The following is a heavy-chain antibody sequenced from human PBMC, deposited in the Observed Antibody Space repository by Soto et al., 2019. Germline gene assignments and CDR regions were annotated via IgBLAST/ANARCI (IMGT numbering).Heavy chain of an antibody. CDR2: ISYDGGDT. J-gene: IGHJ4*02. CDR1: GFIFSNNG. CDR3: AITSVADASFDY. Sequence: SLRLSCAGSGFIFSNNGMHWVRQAPDKGLEWVAFISYDGGDTFYSDSVKGRFTISRDNSKSTLFLHLNSMKKDDTAVYYCAITSVADASFDYWCQGTLVTVSS. V-gene: IGHV3-30*03. D-gene: IGHD5-12*01.